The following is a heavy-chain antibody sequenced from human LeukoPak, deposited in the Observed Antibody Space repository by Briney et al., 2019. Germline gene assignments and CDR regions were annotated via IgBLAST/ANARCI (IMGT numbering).Heavy chain of an antibody. CDR1: GFTFSSYA. J-gene: IGHJ4*02. Sequence: GGSLRLSCAASGFTFSSYAMHWVRQAPGKGLEYVSAISSNGGSTYYANSVKGRFTISRDNSKNTLYLQMGSLRAEDMAVYYCARAAVTTGPFDYWGQGTLVTVSS. D-gene: IGHD4-17*01. CDR3: ARAAVTTGPFDY. V-gene: IGHV3-64*01. CDR2: ISSNGGST.